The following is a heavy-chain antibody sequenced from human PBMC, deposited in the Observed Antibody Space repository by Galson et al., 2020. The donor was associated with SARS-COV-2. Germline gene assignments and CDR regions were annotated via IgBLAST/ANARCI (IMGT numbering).Heavy chain of an antibody. CDR2: IYYSGST. J-gene: IGHJ4*02. CDR1: GGSISSYY. CDR3: ARARPVTWMRSGELFGEHDY. D-gene: IGHD3-10*01. V-gene: IGHV4-59*01. Sequence: SETLSLTCTVPGGSISSYYWSWIRQPPGKGLEWIGYIYYSGSTNYNPSLKRRVTISVDTSKNQFSLKLSSVTAADTAVYYCARARPVTWMRSGELFGEHDYWGQGTLVTVSS.